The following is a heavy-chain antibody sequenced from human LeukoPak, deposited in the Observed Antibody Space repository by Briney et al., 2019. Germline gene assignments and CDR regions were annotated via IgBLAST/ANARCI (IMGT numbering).Heavy chain of an antibody. CDR2: IVYDGSHQ. Sequence: GRSLRLSCAASGFTFNRCGMHWVRQAPGKGLEWVAVIVYDGSHQYYTDSVKGRFTISRDNSKNTVFLQMDSLRAEDTGVYYCVKGSGTNDYGMDTWGQGTTVTVPS. V-gene: IGHV3-30*18. D-gene: IGHD3-10*01. CDR3: VKGSGTNDYGMDT. CDR1: GFTFNRCG. J-gene: IGHJ6*02.